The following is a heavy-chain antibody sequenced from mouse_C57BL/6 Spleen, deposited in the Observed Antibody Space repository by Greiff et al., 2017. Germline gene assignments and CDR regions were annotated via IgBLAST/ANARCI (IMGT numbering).Heavy chain of an antibody. CDR3: ARGATVVAFDY. Sequence: VQLKESGPELVKPGASVKISCKASGYSFTDYNMNWVKQSPGKSLEWIGGINPNYGTTSYNQKFKGKATLTVDNSSSTAYMQLNSLTSEYSAVYYCARGATVVAFDYWGQGTTLTVSS. D-gene: IGHD1-1*01. CDR1: GYSFTDYN. CDR2: INPNYGTT. V-gene: IGHV1-39*01. J-gene: IGHJ2*01.